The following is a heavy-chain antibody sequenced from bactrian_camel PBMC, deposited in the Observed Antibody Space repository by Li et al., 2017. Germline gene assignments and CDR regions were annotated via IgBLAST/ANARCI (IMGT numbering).Heavy chain of an antibody. D-gene: IGHD3*01. CDR2: IAYDGWVT. CDR3: TKDRSYGTRNWAQST. J-gene: IGHJ4*01. V-gene: IGHV3-1*01. CDR1: GFTFSDYP. Sequence: DVHLVESGGDLVRPGGSLRLSCAASGFTFSDYPMSWVRQAPGKGLEWVAQIAYDGWVTRYHDSAKGRFTISRDNARNTLYLQMNSLKPEDTAMYYCTKDRSYGTRNWAQSTRGQGTQVTVS.